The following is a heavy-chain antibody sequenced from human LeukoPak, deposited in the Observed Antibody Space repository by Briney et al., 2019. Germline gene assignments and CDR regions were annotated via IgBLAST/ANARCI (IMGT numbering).Heavy chain of an antibody. J-gene: IGHJ4*02. D-gene: IGHD2-15*01. V-gene: IGHV1-2*06. CDR2: INPNSGGT. CDR1: GYTFTGYY. Sequence: ASVKVSCKASGYTFTGYYMHWVRQAPGQGLEWMGRINPNSGGTNYAQKFQGRVTMSRDTSISTAHMELSRLRSDDTAVYYCARDLGYCSGGSCSDYWGQGTLVTVSS. CDR3: ARDLGYCSGGSCSDY.